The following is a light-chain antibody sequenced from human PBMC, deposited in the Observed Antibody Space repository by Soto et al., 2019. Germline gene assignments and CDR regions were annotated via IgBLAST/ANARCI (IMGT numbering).Light chain of an antibody. CDR2: SNN. V-gene: IGLV1-44*01. CDR1: SSNIGSNT. J-gene: IGLJ1*01. Sequence: QSALTQPPSASGTPGQRVTISCSGSSSNIGSNTVNWYQQLPGTAPKLLIYSNNQRPSGVPDRFSGSKSGTSASLAISGLQSEDEADYYCAAWDDSLNGGFFGTGTKGTVL. CDR3: AAWDDSLNGGF.